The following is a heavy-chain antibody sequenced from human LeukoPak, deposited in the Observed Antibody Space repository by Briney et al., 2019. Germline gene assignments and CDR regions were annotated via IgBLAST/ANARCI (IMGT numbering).Heavy chain of an antibody. D-gene: IGHD6-25*01. CDR1: GFTFSSYA. CDR2: ISYDGSNK. CDR3: AREALSG. V-gene: IGHV3-30*14. J-gene: IGHJ4*02. Sequence: GGSLRLSCAASGFTFSSYAMHWVRQAPGKGLEWVAVISYDGSNKYYADSVKGRFTISRDNSKNILYLQMNSLRAEDTAVYYCAREALSGWGQGALVTVSS.